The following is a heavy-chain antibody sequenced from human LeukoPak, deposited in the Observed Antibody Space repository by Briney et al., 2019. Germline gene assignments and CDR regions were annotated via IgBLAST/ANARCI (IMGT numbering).Heavy chain of an antibody. D-gene: IGHD6-19*01. CDR1: GFAFSSYG. CDR3: AYSSSGWFLWAD. V-gene: IGHV3-23*01. CDR2: ISDSGGSS. Sequence: GGSLRLSCAASGFAFSSYGMSWVRQAPGKGLEWVSAISDSGGSSYYADSVRGRFTISRDKSKNTLYLQMNSLRAEDTAVYYRAYSSSGWFLWADWGQGTLVTVSS. J-gene: IGHJ4*02.